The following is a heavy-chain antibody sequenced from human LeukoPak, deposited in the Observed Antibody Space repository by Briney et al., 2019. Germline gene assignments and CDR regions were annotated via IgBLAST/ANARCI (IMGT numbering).Heavy chain of an antibody. Sequence: GGSLRLSCAASGFTFSSYAMSWVRQAPGKGLEWVSAISGRGGSTYYADSVKGRFTISRDNSKNTLYLQMNSLRAEDTAVYYCAKDRGGRGCSSTSCYAVDYWGQGTLVTVSS. CDR3: AKDRGGRGCSSTSCYAVDY. D-gene: IGHD2-2*01. V-gene: IGHV3-23*01. CDR2: ISGRGGST. CDR1: GFTFSSYA. J-gene: IGHJ4*02.